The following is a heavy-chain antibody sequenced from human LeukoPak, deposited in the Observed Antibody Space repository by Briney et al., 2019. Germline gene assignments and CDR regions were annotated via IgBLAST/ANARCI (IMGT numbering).Heavy chain of an antibody. CDR2: IKDDGSGT. CDR3: ARDRFHAVES. Sequence: GGSLRLSCAASGFTFTKNWMHWVRQAPGKGPVWVSVIKDDGSGTTYTDSVKGRFTISRDNAKNTVHLQMNSLRAEDTAIYYCARDRFHAVESWGQGTLVIVSS. J-gene: IGHJ4*02. D-gene: IGHD3-16*01. CDR1: GFTFTKNW. V-gene: IGHV3-74*01.